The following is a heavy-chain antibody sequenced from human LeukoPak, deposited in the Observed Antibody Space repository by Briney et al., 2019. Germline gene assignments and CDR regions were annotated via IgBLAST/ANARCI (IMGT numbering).Heavy chain of an antibody. J-gene: IGHJ6*04. CDR2: ISSSGSTI. Sequence: GGSLRLSCAASGFTFSDYYMSWIRQAPGKGLEWVSYISSSGSTIYYADSVEGRFTISRDNAKNSLYLQMNSLRAEDTAVYYCAREYEGYCSSTSCTPVWGKGTTVTVSS. CDR1: GFTFSDYY. CDR3: AREYEGYCSSTSCTPV. V-gene: IGHV3-11*01. D-gene: IGHD2-2*01.